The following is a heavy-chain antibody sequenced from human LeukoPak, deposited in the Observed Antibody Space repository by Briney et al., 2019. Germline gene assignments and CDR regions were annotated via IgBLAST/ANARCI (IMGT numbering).Heavy chain of an antibody. CDR1: GYTFTGYY. V-gene: IGHV1-2*02. CDR2: INPNSGGT. Sequence: ASVKVSCKASGYTFTGYYMHWVRQAPGQGLEWMGWINPNSGGTNYAQKFQGRVTMTRDTSISTAYMELSRLRSDDTAVYYCARAKLRITMIVVVTHDAFDIWGQGTMVTVSS. J-gene: IGHJ3*02. CDR3: ARAKLRITMIVVVTHDAFDI. D-gene: IGHD3-22*01.